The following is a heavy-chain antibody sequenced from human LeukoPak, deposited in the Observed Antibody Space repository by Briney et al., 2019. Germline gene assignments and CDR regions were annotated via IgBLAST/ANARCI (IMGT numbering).Heavy chain of an antibody. CDR1: GFTFSDYY. Sequence: GGSLRLSCAASGFTFSDYYMSWIRQAPGKGLEWVSAISGSGGSTYYADSVKGRFTMSRDNSKNTLYLQMNSLRAEDTAVYYCAKVGSYRSFDYWGQGTLVTVSS. J-gene: IGHJ4*02. CDR3: AKVGSYRSFDY. V-gene: IGHV3-23*01. D-gene: IGHD3-16*02. CDR2: ISGSGGST.